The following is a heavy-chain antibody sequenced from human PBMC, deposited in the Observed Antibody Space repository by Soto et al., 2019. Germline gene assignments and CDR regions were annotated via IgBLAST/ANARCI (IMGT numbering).Heavy chain of an antibody. D-gene: IGHD6-13*01. V-gene: IGHV1-46*01. CDR2: INPSGGST. CDR3: ARRHSNSWFDY. J-gene: IGHJ4*02. Sequence: QVQLVQSGAEVKKPGASVKVSCKASGYTFTSYYMHWVRQAPGQRLEWMGIINPSGGSTSYAQKFKGRVTMSRDTSTSTVYMEVNSLSSEDTAVYYCARRHSNSWFDYWGQGTLVTVSS. CDR1: GYTFTSYY.